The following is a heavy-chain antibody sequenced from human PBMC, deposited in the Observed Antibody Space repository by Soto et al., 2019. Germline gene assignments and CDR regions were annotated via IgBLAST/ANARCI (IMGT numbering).Heavy chain of an antibody. Sequence: ASVKVSCKASGYTFTSYGISWVRQAPGQGLEWMGWISAYNGNTNYAQKLQGRVTMTTDTSTSTAYMELRSLRSDDTAVYYCAREFSGYGDEWRYYYGMDVWGQGTTVTVSS. CDR2: ISAYNGNT. CDR1: GYTFTSYG. V-gene: IGHV1-18*01. J-gene: IGHJ6*02. CDR3: AREFSGYGDEWRYYYGMDV. D-gene: IGHD4-17*01.